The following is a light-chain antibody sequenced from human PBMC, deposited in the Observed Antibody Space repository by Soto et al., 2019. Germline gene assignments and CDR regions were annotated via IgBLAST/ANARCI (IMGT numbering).Light chain of an antibody. CDR1: SGDVGSYNL. J-gene: IGLJ2*01. CDR3: CSYAGTSNVV. CDR2: EVS. V-gene: IGLV2-23*02. Sequence: QSALTQPASVSGSPGQSITISCTGTSGDVGSYNLVSWYQQHPGKAPKLMIYEVSQRPSGVSNRFSGSKSGNTASLTISGLQAEDEAEYYCCSYAGTSNVVFGGGTQLTVL.